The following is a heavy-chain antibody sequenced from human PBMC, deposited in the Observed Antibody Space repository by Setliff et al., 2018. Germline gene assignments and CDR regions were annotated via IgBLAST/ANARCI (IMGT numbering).Heavy chain of an antibody. CDR1: GGSISSSSYY. D-gene: IGHD6-13*01. CDR2: IYYSGRT. J-gene: IGHJ6*02. Sequence: SETLSLTCTVSGGSISSSSYYWGWIRQPPGKGLEWIGSIYYSGRTYYNPSLKSRATISVDTSKNQFSLKLSSVTAADTAVYYCARVAAYSSSWYNYYYGMDVWGQGTTVTVSS. CDR3: ARVAAYSSSWYNYYYGMDV. V-gene: IGHV4-39*07.